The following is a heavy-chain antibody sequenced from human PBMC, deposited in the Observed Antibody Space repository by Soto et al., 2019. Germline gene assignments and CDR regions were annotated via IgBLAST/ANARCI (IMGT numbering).Heavy chain of an antibody. D-gene: IGHD3-22*01. CDR2: IYYTGST. J-gene: IGHJ4*02. V-gene: IGHV4-61*01. Sequence: SETLSLTCTVSGGSVSSGSYYWSWIRQPPGKGLEWIGYIYYTGSTTYKPSLKSRVTTSLDTSKNQFSLKLSSVTAADTAVYYCARVLWTTTIIVFDYWGQGTLVTVSS. CDR3: ARVLWTTTIIVFDY. CDR1: GGSVSSGSYY.